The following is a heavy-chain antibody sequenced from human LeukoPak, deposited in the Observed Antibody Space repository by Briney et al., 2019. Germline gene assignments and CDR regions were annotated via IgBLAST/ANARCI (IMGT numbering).Heavy chain of an antibody. CDR1: GGTFSSYA. CDR2: INPIFGTA. V-gene: IGHV1-69*01. D-gene: IGHD3-22*01. Sequence: GSSVKVSCKASGGTFSSYAISWVRQAPGQGLEWMGGINPIFGTANYAQKFQGRVTITADESTSTAYMELSSLRSEDTAVYYCARGRSAYYYDSSGYLFDYWGQGTLVTVSS. CDR3: ARGRSAYYYDSSGYLFDY. J-gene: IGHJ4*02.